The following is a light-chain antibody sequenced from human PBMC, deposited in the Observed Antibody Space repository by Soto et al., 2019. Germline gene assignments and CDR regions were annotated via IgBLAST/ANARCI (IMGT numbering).Light chain of an antibody. CDR1: SSDVGGYNY. Sequence: QSALTQPASVSWSPGQSITISCTGTSSDVGGYNYVSWYQQHPGKAPKLMIYEVSNRPSGVSNRFSGSKSGNTASLTISGLQAEDEADYYCSSYTSSSTRVFGTGTKVTVL. CDR3: SSYTSSSTRV. J-gene: IGLJ1*01. CDR2: EVS. V-gene: IGLV2-14*01.